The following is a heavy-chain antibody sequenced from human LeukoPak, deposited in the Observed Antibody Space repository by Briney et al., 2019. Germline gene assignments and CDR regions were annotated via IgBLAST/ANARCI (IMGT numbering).Heavy chain of an antibody. V-gene: IGHV1-18*01. CDR1: GYTFTSYG. Sequence: ASVKVSCKASGYTFTSYGISWVRQAPGQGLEWMGWINAGNGNTKYSQKFQGRVTITADKSTSTAYMELSSLRSEDTAVYYCARGNYYGSESPLVYGMDVWGQGTTVTVSS. D-gene: IGHD3-10*01. CDR2: INAGNGNT. CDR3: ARGNYYGSESPLVYGMDV. J-gene: IGHJ6*02.